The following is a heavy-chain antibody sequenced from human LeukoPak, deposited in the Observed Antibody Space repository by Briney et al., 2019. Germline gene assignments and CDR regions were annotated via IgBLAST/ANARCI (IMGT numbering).Heavy chain of an antibody. CDR1: GYTFTGYY. V-gene: IGHV1-2*02. D-gene: IGHD3-10*01. CDR2: INPHSGAT. Sequence: ASVKVSCRASGYTFTGYYMHWVRQAPGQGLEWMGWINPHSGATHYAEKFQGRVTMTRDTSMSTAYLELSWLRSDDTAMFYCARDRAEHLLLSLGTPDYYMDVWGKGTTVTVSS. J-gene: IGHJ6*03. CDR3: ARDRAEHLLLSLGTPDYYMDV.